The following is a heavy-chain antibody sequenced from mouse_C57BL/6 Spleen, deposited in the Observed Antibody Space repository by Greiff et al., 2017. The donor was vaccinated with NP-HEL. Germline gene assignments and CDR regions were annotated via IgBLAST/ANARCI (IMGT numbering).Heavy chain of an antibody. Sequence: QVHVKQSGAELVRPGTSVKVSCKASGYAFTNYLIEWVKQRPGQGLEWIGVINPGSGGTNYNEKFKGKATLTADKSSSTAYMQLSSLTSEDSAVYFCASRPTIVTTRWYFDVWGTGTTVTVSS. CDR3: ASRPTIVTTRWYFDV. CDR2: INPGSGGT. CDR1: GYAFTNYL. D-gene: IGHD2-5*01. V-gene: IGHV1-54*01. J-gene: IGHJ1*03.